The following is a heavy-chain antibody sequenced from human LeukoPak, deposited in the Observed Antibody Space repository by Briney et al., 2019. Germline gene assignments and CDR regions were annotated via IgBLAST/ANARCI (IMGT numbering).Heavy chain of an antibody. V-gene: IGHV4-34*01. CDR3: ARAGAVSRVNDY. Sequence: ASETLSLTCAVYGGSFSGYYWSWIRQPPGKGLEWIGEINHSGSTNYNPSLKSRVTISVDTSKNQFSLKLSSVTAADTAVYYCARAGAVSRVNDYWGQGTLVTVSP. CDR1: GGSFSGYY. CDR2: INHSGST. D-gene: IGHD4-17*01. J-gene: IGHJ4*02.